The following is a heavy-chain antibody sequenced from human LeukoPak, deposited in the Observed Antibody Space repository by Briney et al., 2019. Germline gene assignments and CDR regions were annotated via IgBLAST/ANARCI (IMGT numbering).Heavy chain of an antibody. D-gene: IGHD2-2*02. CDR1: GFTFSSYW. Sequence: GGSLRLSCAASGFTFSSYWMSWVRQAPGKGLEWVANIKQDGSEKYYVDSVKGRFTISRDNAKNSLYLQMNSLRAEDTAVYYCARVNGDIVVVPAAIPLGGYYYYYMDVWGKGTTVTISS. V-gene: IGHV3-7*01. J-gene: IGHJ6*03. CDR2: IKQDGSEK. CDR3: ARVNGDIVVVPAAIPLGGYYYYYMDV.